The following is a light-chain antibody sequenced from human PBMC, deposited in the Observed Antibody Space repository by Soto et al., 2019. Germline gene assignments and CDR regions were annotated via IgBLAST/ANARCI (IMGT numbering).Light chain of an antibody. CDR3: MQGTHWPWT. CDR1: QTIVYRDGQIY. CDR2: NIS. Sequence: DVAMTQSPLSLPVALGQPASISSRPSQTIVYRDGQIYLTWFHQKPGQSPRRXIYNISNRESGVPDRGSGRGSGTDCTLRISRVEAEDVGIDDCMQGTHWPWTFGPGTKVDIK. J-gene: IGKJ1*01. V-gene: IGKV2-30*01.